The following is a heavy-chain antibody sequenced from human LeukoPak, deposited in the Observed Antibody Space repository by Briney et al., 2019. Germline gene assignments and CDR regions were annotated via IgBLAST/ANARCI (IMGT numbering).Heavy chain of an antibody. J-gene: IGHJ4*02. CDR3: ARSTSTGDVGY. D-gene: IGHD7-27*01. Sequence: SETLSLTCTVSGYSISSGYYWGWIRQPPGKGLEWIGSIYHSGSTYYNPSLKSRVTISVDTSKNQFSLKLSSVTAADTAVYYCARSTSTGDVGYWGQGTLVTVSS. V-gene: IGHV4-38-2*02. CDR2: IYHSGST. CDR1: GYSISSGYY.